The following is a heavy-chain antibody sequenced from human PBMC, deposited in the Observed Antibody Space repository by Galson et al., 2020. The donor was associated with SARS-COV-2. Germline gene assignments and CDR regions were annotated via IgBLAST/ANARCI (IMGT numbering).Heavy chain of an antibody. Sequence: SETLSLTCAVYGGSFSGYYWSWIRQPPGKGLEWIGEINHSGSTNYNPSLKSRVTISVDTSKNQFSLKLSSVTAADTAVYYCARGRVNWVTIFGVVTGGYYMDVWGKGTTVTVSS. CDR1: GGSFSGYY. CDR2: INHSGST. J-gene: IGHJ6*03. V-gene: IGHV4-34*01. CDR3: ARGRVNWVTIFGVVTGGYYMDV. D-gene: IGHD3-3*01.